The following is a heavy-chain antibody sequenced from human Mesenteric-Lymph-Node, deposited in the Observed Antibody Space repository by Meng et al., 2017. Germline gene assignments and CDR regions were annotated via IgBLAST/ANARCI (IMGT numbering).Heavy chain of an antibody. J-gene: IGHJ4*02. CDR1: GFTFSSYA. Sequence: ESLKISCAASGFTFSSYAMSWVRQAPGKGLEWIGRIYTSGSTNYNPSLKSRVTISVDTSKNQFSLKLSSVTAADTAVYYCARGPPYNADYYESSGWYYFEYWGQGTLVTVSS. D-gene: IGHD3-22*01. CDR2: IYTSGST. CDR3: ARGPPYNADYYESSGWYYFEY. V-gene: IGHV4-4*08.